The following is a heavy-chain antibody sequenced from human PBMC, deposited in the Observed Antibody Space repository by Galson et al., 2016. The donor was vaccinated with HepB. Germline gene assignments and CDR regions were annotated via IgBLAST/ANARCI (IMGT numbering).Heavy chain of an antibody. CDR3: TKGLPYGTTWVGAFDY. CDR1: GFNFGGFA. V-gene: IGHV3-9*01. J-gene: IGHJ4*02. Sequence: SLRLSCAASGFNFGGFAMHWVRQVPGKGLEWVSAITWNTNNIQYADSVRGRFTISRDNAKNSLDLQMNSLRPDDTAFYYCTKGLPYGTTWVGAFDYWGQGVLVTVSS. CDR2: ITWNTNNI. D-gene: IGHD3-10*01.